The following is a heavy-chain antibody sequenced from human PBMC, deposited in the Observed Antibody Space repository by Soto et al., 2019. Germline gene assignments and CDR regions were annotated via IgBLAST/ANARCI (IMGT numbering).Heavy chain of an antibody. CDR2: IYYSGST. Sequence: PSETLSLTCTVSGGSISSYYWSWIRQPPGKGLEWIGYIYYSGSTNYNPSLKSRVTISVDTSKNQFSLKLSSVTAADTAVYYCARDAPTGTATYYYYGMDVWGQGTTVTSP. J-gene: IGHJ6*02. V-gene: IGHV4-59*01. D-gene: IGHD1-1*01. CDR3: ARDAPTGTATYYYYGMDV. CDR1: GGSISSYY.